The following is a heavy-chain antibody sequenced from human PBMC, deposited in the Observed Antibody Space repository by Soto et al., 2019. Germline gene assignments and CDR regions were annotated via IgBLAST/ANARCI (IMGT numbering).Heavy chain of an antibody. CDR2: IIPILGIA. V-gene: IGHV1-69*04. Sequence: SVKVSCKTSGYAITRYGGSWVRQAPGQGLEWMGRIIPILGIANYAQKFQGRVTITADKSTSTAYMELSSLRSEDTAVYYCAREEYYYGSGAFFDYWGQGTLVTVSS. D-gene: IGHD3-10*01. J-gene: IGHJ4*02. CDR3: AREEYYYGSGAFFDY. CDR1: GYAITRYG.